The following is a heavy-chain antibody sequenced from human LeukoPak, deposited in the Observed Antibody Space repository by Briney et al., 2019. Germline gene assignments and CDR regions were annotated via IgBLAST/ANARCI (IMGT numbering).Heavy chain of an antibody. CDR1: GGSFSGYY. D-gene: IGHD2-15*01. J-gene: IGHJ5*02. CDR3: ARGNIVAPDWFDP. V-gene: IGHV4-34*01. Sequence: NPSETLSLTCAVYGGSFSGYYWSWIRQPPGKGLEWIGEINHSGSTNYNPSLKSRVTISVDTSKNQFSLKLSSVTAADTAVYYCARGNIVAPDWFDPWGQGTLVTVSS. CDR2: INHSGST.